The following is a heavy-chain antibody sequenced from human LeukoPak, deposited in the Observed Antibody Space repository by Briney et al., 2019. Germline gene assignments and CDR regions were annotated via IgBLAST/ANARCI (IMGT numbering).Heavy chain of an antibody. CDR2: IYYSGST. Sequence: SETLSLTCTVSGGSISSGGYYWSWIRQHPGKGLEWIGYIYYSGSTYYNPSLKSRVTISVDTSKNQFSLKLNSPTTADTAVYYCTRGAGWLIDYWGQGILVTVSS. J-gene: IGHJ4*02. D-gene: IGHD3-16*01. CDR3: TRGAGWLIDY. CDR1: GGSISSGGYY. V-gene: IGHV4-31*03.